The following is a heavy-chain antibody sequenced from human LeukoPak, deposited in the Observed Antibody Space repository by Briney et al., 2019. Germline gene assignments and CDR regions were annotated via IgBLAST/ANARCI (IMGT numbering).Heavy chain of an antibody. D-gene: IGHD1-20*01. CDR3: ARDLTGTTLGYYYYYMDV. Sequence: GGSLRLSCAASGFTFSSYSMNWVRQAPGKGLEWVSSISSSSSYIYYADSVKGRFTISRDNAKNSLYLQMNSLRAENTAVYYCARDLTGTTLGYYYYYMDVWGKGTTVTVSS. CDR1: GFTFSSYS. CDR2: ISSSSSYI. J-gene: IGHJ6*03. V-gene: IGHV3-21*01.